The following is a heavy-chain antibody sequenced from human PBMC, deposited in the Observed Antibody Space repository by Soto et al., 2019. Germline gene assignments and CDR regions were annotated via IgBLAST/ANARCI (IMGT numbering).Heavy chain of an antibody. V-gene: IGHV3-21*01. CDR2: ISRSAGNT. J-gene: IGHJ3*02. Sequence: EVQVVESGGGLVKPGGSLRLSCAASGFTFSSYSMNWVRQAPGKGLEWVSSISRSAGNTYYADSVKGRFTISRDNAKNSMDLQMNSLRAEDTAVYYCARDQVPGLDAFDIWGQGTMVTVSS. CDR1: GFTFSSYS. CDR3: ARDQVPGLDAFDI.